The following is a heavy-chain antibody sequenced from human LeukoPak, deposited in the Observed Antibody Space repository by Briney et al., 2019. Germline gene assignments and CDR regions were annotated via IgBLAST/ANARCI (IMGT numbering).Heavy chain of an antibody. CDR1: GFSFSSYW. D-gene: IGHD3-10*02. J-gene: IGHJ3*01. V-gene: IGHV3-30*18. CDR3: AKFFTDEYVRAFDV. Sequence: GGSLRLSCAASGFSFSSYWMHWVRQAPGKGLEWVAVISYDGSNKYYADSVKGRFTISRDNSKNTLYLQMNSLRAEDTAVYYCAKFFTDEYVRAFDVWGQGTMVTVSS. CDR2: ISYDGSNK.